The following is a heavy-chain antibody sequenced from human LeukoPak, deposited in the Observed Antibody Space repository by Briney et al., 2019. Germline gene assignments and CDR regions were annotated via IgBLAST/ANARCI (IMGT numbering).Heavy chain of an antibody. Sequence: ASVKVSCKASGYTFTGYYMHWVRQAPGQGLEWMGRINPNSGGTNYAQKFQGRVTMTRDTSISTAYMELSRLRSDDTAVYYCARGYYDSSGYYSDYWGQGTLVTVSP. V-gene: IGHV1-2*06. J-gene: IGHJ4*02. CDR3: ARGYYDSSGYYSDY. D-gene: IGHD3-22*01. CDR2: INPNSGGT. CDR1: GYTFTGYY.